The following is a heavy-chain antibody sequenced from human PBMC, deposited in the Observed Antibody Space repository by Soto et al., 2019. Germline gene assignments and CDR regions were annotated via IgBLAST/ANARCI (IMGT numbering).Heavy chain of an antibody. CDR3: ARLEGYDSSGYYPTP. V-gene: IGHV3-30-3*01. CDR1: GFTFSSYA. D-gene: IGHD3-22*01. J-gene: IGHJ4*02. CDR2: ISYDGTNN. Sequence: QVQLVESGGGVVQPGRSLRLSCAASGFTFSSYAMHWVRQAPGKAPEWVAVISYDGTNNYYADSGKGRFTISRDNSKNTLYLQMNSLRAEDTAVYYCARLEGYDSSGYYPTPWGQGTLVTVSS.